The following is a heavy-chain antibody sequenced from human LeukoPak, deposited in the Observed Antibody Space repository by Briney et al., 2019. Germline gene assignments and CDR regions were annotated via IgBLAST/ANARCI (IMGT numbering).Heavy chain of an antibody. Sequence: SETLSLTCTVPGGSISSSSYYWGWIRQPPGKGLEWIGSIYYSGSTYYNPSLKSRVTISVDTSKNQFSLKLSSVTAADTAVYYCARPSHYYGSGSYRYWFDPWGQGTLVTVSS. J-gene: IGHJ5*02. V-gene: IGHV4-39*01. CDR3: ARPSHYYGSGSYRYWFDP. D-gene: IGHD3-10*01. CDR1: GGSISSSSYY. CDR2: IYYSGST.